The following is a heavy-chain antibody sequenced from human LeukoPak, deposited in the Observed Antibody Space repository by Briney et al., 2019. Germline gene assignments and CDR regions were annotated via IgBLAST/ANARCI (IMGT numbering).Heavy chain of an antibody. J-gene: IGHJ4*02. Sequence: GGSLRLSCAASGFTFSSYSMNWVRQAPGKGLEWVSSISSRSGYIYYADSVKGRFTISRDNAKNSLYLQMNSLRAEDTAVYYCARDFGRYYFDYWGQGTLATVSS. V-gene: IGHV3-21*01. D-gene: IGHD3-10*01. CDR2: ISSRSGYI. CDR3: ARDFGRYYFDY. CDR1: GFTFSSYS.